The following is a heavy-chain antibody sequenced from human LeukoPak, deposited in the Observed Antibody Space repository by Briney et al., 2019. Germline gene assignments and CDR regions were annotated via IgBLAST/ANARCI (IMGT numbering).Heavy chain of an antibody. CDR3: AKDGAWFGELYKRYYGMDV. V-gene: IGHV3-30*18. CDR1: GFTFSSYG. Sequence: GRSLRLSCAASGFTFSSYGMHWVRQAPGKGLEWVAVISYDGSNKYYADSVKGRFTISRDNSKNTLYLQMTSLRAEDTAVYYCAKDGAWFGELYKRYYGMDVWGKGTTVTVSS. D-gene: IGHD3-10*01. CDR2: ISYDGSNK. J-gene: IGHJ6*04.